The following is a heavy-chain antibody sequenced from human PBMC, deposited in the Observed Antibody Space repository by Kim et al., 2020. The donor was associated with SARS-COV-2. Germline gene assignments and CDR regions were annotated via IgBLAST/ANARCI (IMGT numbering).Heavy chain of an antibody. Sequence: GGSLRLSCAASGFTFSTYWMTWVRQAPGKGLEWVANINQGGTEKYYVDSVKGRFTISRDNAKNSLFLAVNSLRVEDTAVYYCARSHYGDYVWGQGSLVTV. J-gene: IGHJ4*02. CDR1: GFTFSTYW. V-gene: IGHV3-7*01. CDR2: INQGGTEK. CDR3: ARSHYGDYV. D-gene: IGHD4-17*01.